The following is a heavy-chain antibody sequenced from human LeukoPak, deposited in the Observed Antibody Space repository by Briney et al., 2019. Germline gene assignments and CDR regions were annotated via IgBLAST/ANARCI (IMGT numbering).Heavy chain of an antibody. V-gene: IGHV3-74*01. CDR3: AHTVWSGNYFDY. J-gene: IGHJ4*02. CDR1: GFTFSTPW. D-gene: IGHD3-3*01. CDR2: INSDGRST. Sequence: QPGGSLRLSCAASGFTFSTPWMHWVRQVPGKGLVWVSRINSDGRSTDYADSVKGRFTISRDNTKNTLYLQMNSLRVEDTAVYYCAHTVWSGNYFDYWGQGTLVTVSS.